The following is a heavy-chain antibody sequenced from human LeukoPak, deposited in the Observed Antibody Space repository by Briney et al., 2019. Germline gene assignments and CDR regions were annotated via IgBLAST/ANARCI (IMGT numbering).Heavy chain of an antibody. V-gene: IGHV3-7*01. J-gene: IGHJ5*02. Sequence: GGSLRLSCAASGFTFSTYGMSWVRQAPGKGLEWVANIKKDGSEKYYVDSVKGRFTISRDNAKNSLYLQMNSLRAEDTAVYYCARDSRVVVINVWFDPWGQGTLVTVSS. CDR2: IKKDGSEK. CDR3: ARDSRVVVINVWFDP. D-gene: IGHD3-22*01. CDR1: GFTFSTYG.